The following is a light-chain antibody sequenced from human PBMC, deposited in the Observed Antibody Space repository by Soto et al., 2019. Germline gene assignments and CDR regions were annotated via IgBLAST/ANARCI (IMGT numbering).Light chain of an antibody. CDR3: CSYAGRYTWV. J-gene: IGLJ1*01. V-gene: IGLV2-11*01. CDR2: EVS. Sequence: QSALTQPRSVSGSLGQSVTISCAGTRSDVGGYNYVSWYQQPPGTAPKLMIYEVSKRPSGVPDRFSGSKSGNTASLTISGLQAEDAGDYYCCSYAGRYTWVFGTGTKLTVL. CDR1: RSDVGGYNY.